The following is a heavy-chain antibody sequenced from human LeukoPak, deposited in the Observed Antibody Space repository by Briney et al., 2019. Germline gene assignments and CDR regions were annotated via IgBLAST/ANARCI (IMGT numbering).Heavy chain of an antibody. Sequence: GGSLRLSCAASGFTVSSNYMSWVRQAPGKGLEWGSVIYSGGSTYYADSVKGRFTISRDNSKNTLYLQMNSLRAEDTAVYYCARTYYYGSGSYYNSRFNWFDPWGQGTLVTVSS. J-gene: IGHJ5*02. CDR2: IYSGGST. CDR1: GFTVSSNY. D-gene: IGHD3-10*01. V-gene: IGHV3-53*01. CDR3: ARTYYYGSGSYYNSRFNWFDP.